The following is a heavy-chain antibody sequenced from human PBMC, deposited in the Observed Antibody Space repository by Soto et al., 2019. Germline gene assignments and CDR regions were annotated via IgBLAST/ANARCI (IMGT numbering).Heavy chain of an antibody. CDR3: ARQGLGGDYGDYAQPDSNYYYYMDV. J-gene: IGHJ6*03. D-gene: IGHD4-17*01. Sequence: QLQLQESGPGLVKPSETLSLTCTVSGGSISSSSYYWGWIRQPPGKGLEWIGSIYYSGSTYYNPSLKSRVTISVDTSKNQFSLKLSSVTAADTAVYYCARQGLGGDYGDYAQPDSNYYYYMDVWGKGTTVTVSS. V-gene: IGHV4-39*01. CDR2: IYYSGST. CDR1: GGSISSSSYY.